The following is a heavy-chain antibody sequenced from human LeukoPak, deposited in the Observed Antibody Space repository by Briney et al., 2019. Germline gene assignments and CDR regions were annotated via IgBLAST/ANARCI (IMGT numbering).Heavy chain of an antibody. CDR1: GFTFSSYA. J-gene: IGHJ4*02. CDR3: AKDRPIVVVPAAISY. V-gene: IGHV3-23*01. D-gene: IGHD2-2*01. Sequence: GGSLRPSCAASGFTFSSYAMSWVRQAPGKGLECVSFISGSGGSTYYADCMKGEFTISRDNSKNTLYLRMNSLRAEDTAVYYCAKDRPIVVVPAAISYWGQGTLVTVSS. CDR2: ISGSGGST.